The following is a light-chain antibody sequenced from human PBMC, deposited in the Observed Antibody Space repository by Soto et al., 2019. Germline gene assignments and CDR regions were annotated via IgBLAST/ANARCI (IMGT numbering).Light chain of an antibody. Sequence: QSVLNQPASVSGSPGQSITISCTGTSSDVGGYNYVSWYQQHPGKAPKLMIYDASNRPSGVSNRFSGSKSGNTASLTISGLQAEDEADYYCSSYTSSSTPYVFGTGTKVTVL. J-gene: IGLJ1*01. CDR2: DAS. CDR1: SSDVGGYNY. CDR3: SSYTSSSTPYV. V-gene: IGLV2-14*01.